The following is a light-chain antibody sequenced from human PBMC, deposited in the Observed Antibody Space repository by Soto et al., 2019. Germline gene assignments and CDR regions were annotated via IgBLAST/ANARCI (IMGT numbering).Light chain of an antibody. CDR3: QQLNSYPLT. Sequence: DIQLTQSPSFLSASVGDRVTITCRASQGISSYLAWYQQKPGKAPKLLIYAASTLQSGVPSSFSGSGSGTEFTLTISSLQPEYFATYYCQQLNSYPLTFGAGTKVEIK. CDR1: QGISSY. CDR2: AAS. J-gene: IGKJ4*01. V-gene: IGKV1-9*01.